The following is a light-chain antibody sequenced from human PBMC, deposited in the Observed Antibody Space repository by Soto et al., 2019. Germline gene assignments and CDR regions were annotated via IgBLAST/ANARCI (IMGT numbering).Light chain of an antibody. CDR2: DAS. V-gene: IGKV1-5*01. CDR1: QSISSR. Sequence: DIQMTQSPSTLSAYVGDRVTITCRASQSISSRLAWYQQKPGKAPKLLIYDASSLESGVPSRFSGSGSGTEFTLTISSLQPDDFATYYCQQYNSYSGTFGQGTKVDIK. J-gene: IGKJ1*01. CDR3: QQYNSYSGT.